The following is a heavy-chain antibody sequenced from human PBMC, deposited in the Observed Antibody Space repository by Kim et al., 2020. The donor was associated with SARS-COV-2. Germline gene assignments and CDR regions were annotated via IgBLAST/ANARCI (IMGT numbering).Heavy chain of an antibody. D-gene: IGHD3-3*01. V-gene: IGHV3-74*01. CDR1: GFTFSTYW. J-gene: IGHJ4*02. Sequence: GGSLRLSCAASGFTFSTYWMHWVRQAPGKGLVWVSRFKSDGSTKIYADSVKGRFTISRDNAKNTLYLQMNSLRAEDTAVYYCARDLDWILYDYWGQGTLVTVSS. CDR2: FKSDGSTK. CDR3: ARDLDWILYDY.